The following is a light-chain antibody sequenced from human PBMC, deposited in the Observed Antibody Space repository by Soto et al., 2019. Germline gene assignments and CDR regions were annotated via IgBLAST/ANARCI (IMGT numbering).Light chain of an antibody. CDR1: QSISSNC. Sequence: EIVLTQSPGTLSLSSGERATLSCRASQSISSNCLAWYQQKPGQAPRLLIYGASSRATGIPDRFSGSGSGTDFTLTISRLEPEDFAVYYCQQYRSSLFTFGPGTKVDIK. J-gene: IGKJ3*01. CDR3: QQYRSSLFT. V-gene: IGKV3-20*01. CDR2: GAS.